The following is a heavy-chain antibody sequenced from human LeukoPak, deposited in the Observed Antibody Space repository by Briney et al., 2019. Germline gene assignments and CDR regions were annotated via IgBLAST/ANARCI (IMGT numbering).Heavy chain of an antibody. CDR1: DGSLSSYY. D-gene: IGHD2/OR15-2a*01. V-gene: IGHV4-59*08. CDR3: ARHVSPYWYFDL. CDR2: IYYSATT. J-gene: IGHJ2*01. Sequence: SETLSLTCTVSDGSLSSYYWSWIRQPPGKGLEWIANIYYSATTNYNPSLKSRVTISVDTSKNQFSLKLSSVTAADTPVYYCARHVSPYWYFDLWGRGTLVTVSS.